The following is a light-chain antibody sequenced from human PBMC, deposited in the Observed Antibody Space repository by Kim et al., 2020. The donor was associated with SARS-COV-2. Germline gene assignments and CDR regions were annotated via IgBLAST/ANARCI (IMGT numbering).Light chain of an antibody. V-gene: IGLV2-14*03. CDR1: SSDVGGYNY. CDR3: SSYRSSGYV. J-gene: IGLJ1*01. Sequence: QSALTQPASVSGSPVQSITISCTGTSSDVGGYNYVSWYQQYPGKAPKLMLYDVTKRPSGVSNRFSGSKSGNTASLTISGLQAEDEADYYCSSYRSSGYVFGTGTKVTVL. CDR2: DVT.